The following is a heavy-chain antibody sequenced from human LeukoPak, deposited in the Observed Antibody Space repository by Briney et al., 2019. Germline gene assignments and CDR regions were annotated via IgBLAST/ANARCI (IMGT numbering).Heavy chain of an antibody. J-gene: IGHJ4*02. CDR3: ARSDYGSTNPLGDY. Sequence: GGSLRLSCAASGFTFSSYAMHWVRQAPGKGLEWVAVISYDGSNKYYADSVKGRFTISRDNSKNTLCLQMNSLRAEDTAVYYCARSDYGSTNPLGDYWGQGTLVTVSS. V-gene: IGHV3-30*14. CDR2: ISYDGSNK. D-gene: IGHD4/OR15-4a*01. CDR1: GFTFSSYA.